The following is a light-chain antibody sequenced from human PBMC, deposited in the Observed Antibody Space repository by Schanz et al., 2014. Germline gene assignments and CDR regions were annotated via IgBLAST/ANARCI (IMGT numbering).Light chain of an antibody. Sequence: DIQMTQSPSSLSASVGDRVTITCRASQSISSYLNWYQQKPGNAPKLLIYDASNLETGVPSRFSGSGSGTDFTLTTSRLQPEDFATYYCQQGDSFPLTIGGGTTVEIK. V-gene: IGKV1-39*01. CDR2: DAS. CDR3: QQGDSFPLT. J-gene: IGKJ4*01. CDR1: QSISSY.